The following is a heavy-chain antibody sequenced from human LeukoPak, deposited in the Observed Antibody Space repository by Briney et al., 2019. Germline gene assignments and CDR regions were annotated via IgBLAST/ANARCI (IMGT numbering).Heavy chain of an antibody. J-gene: IGHJ1*01. CDR1: GFIISNNY. CDR2: FSAGGQA. CDR3: ATIVGAPVY. D-gene: IGHD1-26*01. V-gene: IGHV3-66*01. Sequence: TGGSLTLSCAASGFIISNNYVSWVRQAPGRGLEWVSIFSAGGQAFYAESVKGRFSISRDRSRNTLNPQMSGLRVEDSALYYCATIVGAPVYWGQGTLVTVSS.